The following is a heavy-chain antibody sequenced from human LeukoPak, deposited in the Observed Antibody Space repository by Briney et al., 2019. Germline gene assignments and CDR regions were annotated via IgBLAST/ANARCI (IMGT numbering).Heavy chain of an antibody. J-gene: IGHJ3*02. V-gene: IGHV3-23*01. CDR3: AKDAI. Sequence: PGGSLRLSCAASVFAFSSYAMTWVRKAPGKGLEWISSINPSGGGTYYADSVKGRFTISRDNSKNTVYLQVNSLRAEDTAVYYCAKDAIWGQGTMVTVSS. CDR2: INPSGGGT. CDR1: VFAFSSYA.